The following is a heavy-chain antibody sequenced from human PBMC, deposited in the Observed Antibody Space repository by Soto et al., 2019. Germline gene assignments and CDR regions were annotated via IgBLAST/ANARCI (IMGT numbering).Heavy chain of an antibody. CDR3: ERGYGRNFDY. CDR2: IYYSGST. Sequence: SETLSLTCAVYGGSFSGYDWSWIRRPPGKGLEWIGYIYYSGSTNYNPSLKSRVTISVDTSKNQFSLRLSSVTAADTAVYYCERGYGRNFDYWGQGTLVTVSS. J-gene: IGHJ4*02. V-gene: IGHV4-59*12. D-gene: IGHD5-18*01. CDR1: GGSFSGYD.